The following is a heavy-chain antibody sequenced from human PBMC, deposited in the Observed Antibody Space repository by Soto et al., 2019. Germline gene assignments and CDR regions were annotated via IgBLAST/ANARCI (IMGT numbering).Heavy chain of an antibody. V-gene: IGHV3-21*01. CDR2: ISSSSSYI. CDR1: GFTFSSYS. Sequence: EVPLVESGGGLVKPGGSLRLSCAASGFTFSSYSMNWVRQAPGKGLEWVSSISSSSSYIYYADSVKGRFTISGDNAKNSLHVQMKSLRAEDTAVYYGARVGLYCSGWPLEYWGQGTLVTVSS. CDR3: ARVGLYCSGWPLEY. D-gene: IGHD6-19*01. J-gene: IGHJ4*02.